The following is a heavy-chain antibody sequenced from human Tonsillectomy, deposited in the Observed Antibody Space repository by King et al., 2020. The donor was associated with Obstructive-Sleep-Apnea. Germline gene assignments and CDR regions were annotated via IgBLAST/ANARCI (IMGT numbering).Heavy chain of an antibody. CDR3: AIVVVPAAMGWFDP. D-gene: IGHD2-2*01. J-gene: IGHJ5*02. CDR1: NYTYNTYG. Sequence: IQLVQSVPEVKKPGASVKVSCKVSNYTYNTYGISWVRQAPGQGLEWMGWISAYNGDTNYAQKLQGRVTMTTDTFTSTAYMELRSLRIDATAVYCCAIVVVPAAMGWFDPWGQGTLVTVSS. V-gene: IGHV1-18*01. CDR2: ISAYNGDT.